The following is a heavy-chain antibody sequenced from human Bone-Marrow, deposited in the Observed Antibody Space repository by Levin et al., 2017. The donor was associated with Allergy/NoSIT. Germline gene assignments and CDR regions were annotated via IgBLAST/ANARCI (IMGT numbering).Heavy chain of an antibody. V-gene: IGHV4-39*01. Sequence: SETLSLTCTVSGGSISSTDFYWGWVRQPPGKGLEWIGAISYSGNTYYNPSLKSRVTISMDTSKNQFSLKLSSVTAADTSVYYCAKTVTTKTNWFDPWGQGTLVTVSS. D-gene: IGHD4-17*01. CDR3: AKTVTTKTNWFDP. J-gene: IGHJ5*02. CDR2: ISYSGNT. CDR1: GGSISSTDFY.